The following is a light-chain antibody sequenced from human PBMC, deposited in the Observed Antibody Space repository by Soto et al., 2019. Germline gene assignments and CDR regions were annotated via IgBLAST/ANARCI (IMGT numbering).Light chain of an antibody. CDR2: GIS. CDR1: PTVVSPY. V-gene: IGKV3-20*01. CDR3: AQYGSSPRT. Sequence: EIVLTQSPDILSLSPGERATLSCRASPTVVSPYLAWDQQKPGQTPRLLIYGISTRAAGIADRFSGSGSGTDFTLTISRLGPEDFAVYYCAQYGSSPRTFGQGTKV. J-gene: IGKJ1*01.